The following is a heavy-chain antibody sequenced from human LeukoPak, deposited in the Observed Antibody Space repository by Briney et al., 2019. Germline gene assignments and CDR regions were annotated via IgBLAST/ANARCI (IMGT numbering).Heavy chain of an antibody. CDR2: IIPIFGTA. J-gene: IGHJ5*02. CDR1: GGTFSSYA. D-gene: IGHD2-2*01. CDR3: ARERGWDIAVVPAAMRRWFDP. V-gene: IGHV1-69*06. Sequence: SVKVSCKASGGTFSSYAISWVRQAPGQGLEWMGGIIPIFGTANYAQKFQGRVTITADKSTSTAYMELSSLRSEDTAVYYCARERGWDIAVVPAAMRRWFDPWGQGTLVTVSS.